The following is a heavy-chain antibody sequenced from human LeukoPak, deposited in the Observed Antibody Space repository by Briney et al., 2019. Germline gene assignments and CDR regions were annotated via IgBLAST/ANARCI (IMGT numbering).Heavy chain of an antibody. V-gene: IGHV3-30*18. Sequence: PGGSLRLSCAASGFTFISYSMNWVRQAPGKGLEWVAVISDDGRIKIYGDSVKGRLTISRDNSKNTLYLQMNSLRAEDTAVYYCAELGITMIGGVWGKGTTVTISS. CDR1: GFTFISYS. J-gene: IGHJ6*04. CDR3: AELGITMIGGV. CDR2: ISDDGRIK. D-gene: IGHD3-10*02.